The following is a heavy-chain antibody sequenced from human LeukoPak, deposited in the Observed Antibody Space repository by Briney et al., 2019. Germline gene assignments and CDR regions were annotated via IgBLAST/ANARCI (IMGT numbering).Heavy chain of an antibody. V-gene: IGHV4-59*01. D-gene: IGHD2-21*02. CDR3: ASGSVVTALDQ. CDR1: GGSISSYY. J-gene: IGHJ4*02. Sequence: PSETLSLTCTVSGGSISSYYWSWIRQPPGKGLEWIGYIYYTGNTKYNPSLESRVTMSIDTSKNEFSLKIYSVNAADTAVYFCASGSVVTALDQWGQGTLVTVSS. CDR2: IYYTGNT.